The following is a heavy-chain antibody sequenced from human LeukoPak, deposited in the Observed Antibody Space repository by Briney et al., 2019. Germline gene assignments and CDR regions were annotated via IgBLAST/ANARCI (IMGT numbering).Heavy chain of an antibody. V-gene: IGHV3-11*01. J-gene: IGHJ3*02. Sequence: PGGSLRLSCAASGFTVSSNYMSWIRQAPGKGLEWVSYISSSGSTIYYADSVKGRFTISRDNAKNSLYLQMNSLRAEDTAVYYCAREGYSYADDAFDIWGQGTMVTVSS. D-gene: IGHD5-18*01. CDR2: ISSSGSTI. CDR3: AREGYSYADDAFDI. CDR1: GFTVSSNY.